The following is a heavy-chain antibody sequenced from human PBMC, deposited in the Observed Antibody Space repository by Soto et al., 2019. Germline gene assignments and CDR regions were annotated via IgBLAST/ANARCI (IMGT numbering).Heavy chain of an antibody. D-gene: IGHD3-22*01. CDR2: FKSDGSDT. CDR3: VEGYYDIIPCFAK. V-gene: IGHV3-74*01. CDR1: GFTLTSFY. Sequence: WGSLRLSCGASGFTLTSFYMFWVRQVPGKGLVWVSRFKSDGSDTAYADSVKGRFTISRDNAKHTLYLEMNSLRDEDTAVYYCVEGYYDIIPCFAKWGPGTLVTVCS. J-gene: IGHJ4*02.